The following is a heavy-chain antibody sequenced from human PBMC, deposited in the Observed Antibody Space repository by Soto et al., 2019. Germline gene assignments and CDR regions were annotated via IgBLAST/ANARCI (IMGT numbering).Heavy chain of an antibody. CDR1: GYTFSAYY. Sequence: QVQLVESGGDLVKRGGSLRLSCAASGYTFSAYYMSWIRQAPGKGPEWISYIVTSSTKIYYADSVKGRFTISRDNAKNSLYLEMNSLRDEDTAVYYCASHYDMWSGYLSPVDYWGQGTLVTVSS. CDR2: IVTSSTKI. CDR3: ASHYDMWSGYLSPVDY. J-gene: IGHJ4*02. D-gene: IGHD3-3*01. V-gene: IGHV3-11*01.